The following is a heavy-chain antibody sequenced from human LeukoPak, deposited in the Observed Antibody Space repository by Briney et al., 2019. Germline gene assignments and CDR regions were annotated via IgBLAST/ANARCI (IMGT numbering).Heavy chain of an antibody. V-gene: IGHV3-66*01. CDR1: GFTVSSNY. CDR2: IYSGGST. J-gene: IGHJ4*02. CDR3: ARYSSSWYFYFDY. D-gene: IGHD6-13*01. Sequence: GGSLRLSCAASGFTVSSNYMSWVRQAPGKGLEWVSVIYSGGSTYYADSVKGRFTILRDNSKNTLYLQMNSLRAEDTAVYYCARYSSSWYFYFDYWGQGTLVTVSS.